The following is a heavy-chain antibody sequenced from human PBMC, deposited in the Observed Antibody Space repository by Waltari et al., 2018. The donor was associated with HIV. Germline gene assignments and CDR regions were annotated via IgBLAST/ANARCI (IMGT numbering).Heavy chain of an antibody. V-gene: IGHV4-61*02. CDR2: VYTSGSA. CDR3: ARGLDILTGHYHWFLDV. J-gene: IGHJ2*01. CDR1: GDSIPRGAYY. D-gene: IGHD3-9*01. Sequence: VQLQASVPGLVQPSQTLSLTCTVTGDSIPRGAYYCTWIRQPAGKGLEWIGRVYTSGSANYNPSLRSRVTMSLDTSKNQFSLKLTSVTAADTAVYYCARGLDILTGHYHWFLDVWGRGTLVTVSS.